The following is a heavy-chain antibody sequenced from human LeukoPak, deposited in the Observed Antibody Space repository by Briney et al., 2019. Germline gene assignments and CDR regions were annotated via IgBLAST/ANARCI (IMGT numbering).Heavy chain of an antibody. V-gene: IGHV3-7*01. CDR3: ARLGYCSGGSCSNPPGDGSNFDY. Sequence: GGSLRLSCAASGFTFSNYWMSWVRQAPGKGLECVASIKQDGSEKYYVDSVKGRFTISRDNAKNSLSLQMNSLRAEDTAVYYCARLGYCSGGSCSNPPGDGSNFDYWGQGTLVTVSS. CDR2: IKQDGSEK. J-gene: IGHJ4*02. CDR1: GFTFSNYW. D-gene: IGHD2-15*01.